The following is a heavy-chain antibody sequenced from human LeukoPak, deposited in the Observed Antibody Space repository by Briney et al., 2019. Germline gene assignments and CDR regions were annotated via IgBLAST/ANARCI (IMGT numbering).Heavy chain of an antibody. CDR1: GYTFTAYY. CDR2: INPNSGGT. D-gene: IGHD2-15*01. Sequence: ASVKVSCKASGYTFTAYYMHWVRQAPGQGREYMGWINPNSGGTNYAQKFQGRVTMTRDTSTSTAYMELSRLRSDDTAVYYCARDVGSPYYFDYWGQGTLVTVSS. CDR3: ARDVGSPYYFDY. V-gene: IGHV1-2*02. J-gene: IGHJ4*02.